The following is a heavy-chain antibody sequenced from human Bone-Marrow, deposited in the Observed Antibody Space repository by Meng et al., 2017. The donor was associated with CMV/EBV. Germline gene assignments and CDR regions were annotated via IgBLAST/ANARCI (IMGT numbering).Heavy chain of an antibody. J-gene: IGHJ4*02. CDR2: IRYDGSNK. V-gene: IGHV3-30*02. CDR3: ARGGEYQLLYKPPGFDY. Sequence: GESLKISRAASGFPFSTYGMHWVRQAPGKGLEWVSFIRYDGSNKYYAASVKGRFTISRDNSKNTLYLQMNSLRAEHTALYYCARGGEYQLLYKPPGFDYWGQGTLVTVSS. D-gene: IGHD2-2*02. CDR1: GFPFSTYG.